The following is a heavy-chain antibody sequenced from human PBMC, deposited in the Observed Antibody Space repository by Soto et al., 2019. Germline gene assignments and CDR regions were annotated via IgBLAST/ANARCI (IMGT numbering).Heavy chain of an antibody. CDR3: ARLYPPLRGRSLLDY. J-gene: IGHJ4*02. V-gene: IGHV4-34*01. CDR1: GGSFSGYY. D-gene: IGHD6-13*01. CDR2: INHSGST. Sequence: SETLSLTCAVYGGSFSGYYWSWIRQPPGKGLEWIGEINHSGSTNYNPSLKSRVTISVDTSKNQFSLKLSSVTAADTAVYYCARLYPPLRGRSLLDYWGQGSLVIVSS.